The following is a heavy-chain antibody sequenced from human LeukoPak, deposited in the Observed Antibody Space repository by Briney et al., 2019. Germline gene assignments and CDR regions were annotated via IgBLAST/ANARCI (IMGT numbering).Heavy chain of an antibody. D-gene: IGHD2-15*01. J-gene: IGHJ4*02. CDR1: GFTFSSYA. V-gene: IGHV3-15*07. Sequence: KSGGSLRLSCAASGFTFSSYAMHWVRQAPGKGLEWVGRIKSKTDGGTTDYAAPVKGRFTISRDDSKNTLYLQMNSLKTEDTAVYYCTTRIPMIVVVVAATRGSSDYWGQGTLVTVSS. CDR3: TTRIPMIVVVVAATRGSSDY. CDR2: IKSKTDGGTT.